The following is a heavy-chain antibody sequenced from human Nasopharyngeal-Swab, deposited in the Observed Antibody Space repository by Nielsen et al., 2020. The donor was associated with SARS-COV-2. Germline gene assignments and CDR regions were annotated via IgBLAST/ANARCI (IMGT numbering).Heavy chain of an antibody. CDR3: ARGGVTGFEDYYGMDV. CDR2: TRNKANSYTT. CDR1: GFTFSAHY. Sequence: GGSLRLSCAASGFTFSAHYMAWVLQAPGKGLEWVVRTRNKANSYTTEYAASVKGRFTISRDDSKNSLYLQMNSLKTEDTAVYYCARGGVTGFEDYYGMDVWGQGTTVTVSS. D-gene: IGHD7-27*01. V-gene: IGHV3-72*01. J-gene: IGHJ6*02.